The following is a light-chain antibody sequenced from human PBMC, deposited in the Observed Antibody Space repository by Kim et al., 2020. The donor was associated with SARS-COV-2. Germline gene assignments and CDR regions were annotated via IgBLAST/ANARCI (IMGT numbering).Light chain of an antibody. J-gene: IGLJ3*02. V-gene: IGLV1-44*01. CDR3: ATWDQSLNGWV. Sequence: PGQRVTISCSGSRPNVGSHFVNWFQQLPGTAPKLLLHNDDRRPSGVPALFSDSRSGASASLAISGLQSEDEADYYCATWDQSLNGWVFGGGTQLTVL. CDR1: RPNVGSHF. CDR2: NDD.